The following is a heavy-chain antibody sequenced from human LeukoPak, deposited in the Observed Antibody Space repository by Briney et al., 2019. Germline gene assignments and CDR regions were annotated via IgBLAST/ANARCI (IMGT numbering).Heavy chain of an antibody. CDR1: GGSISTGGYS. CDR2: IYYSGST. CDR3: ARSGYYGSGSFSNFDY. J-gene: IGHJ4*02. D-gene: IGHD3-10*01. V-gene: IGHV4-30-2*01. Sequence: SETLSLTCAVSGGSISTGGYSWSWIRQPPGKGLEWIGHIYYSGSTYYNPSLKSRVTISVDRSKNQFSLKLTSVTAADTAVYYCARSGYYGSGSFSNFDYWGQGTLVTVSS.